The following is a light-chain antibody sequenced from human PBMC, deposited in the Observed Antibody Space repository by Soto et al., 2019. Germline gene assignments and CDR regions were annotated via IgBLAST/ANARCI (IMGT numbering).Light chain of an antibody. J-gene: IGLJ2*01. CDR1: SSDVGGYTF. Sequence: QSVLTQPASVSGSPGQSITISCTGTSSDVGGYTFVSWYQQHPGKVPKLMIYDVIHRPSGVSDRFSGSKSGNTASLTISGLQAEDEADYYCSSYTTTGTLVIFGGGTKLTVL. CDR2: DVI. CDR3: SSYTTTGTLVI. V-gene: IGLV2-14*03.